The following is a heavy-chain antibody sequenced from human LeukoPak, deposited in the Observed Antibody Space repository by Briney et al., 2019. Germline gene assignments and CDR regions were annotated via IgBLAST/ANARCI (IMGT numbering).Heavy chain of an antibody. CDR1: GFTFSSYA. D-gene: IGHD3-10*01. Sequence: PGGSLRLSCAASGFTFSSYAMHWVRQAPGKGLEYVSAISSNGGRTYYSNSVKGRFTISRDNSNNTLYLQMASLRAEDMAVYYCARAKVRGGNWFDPWGQGTLVTVSS. CDR3: ARAKVRGGNWFDP. CDR2: ISSNGGRT. J-gene: IGHJ5*02. V-gene: IGHV3-64*01.